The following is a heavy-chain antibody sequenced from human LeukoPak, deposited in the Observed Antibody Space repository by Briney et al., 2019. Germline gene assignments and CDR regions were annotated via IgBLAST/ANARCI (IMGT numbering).Heavy chain of an antibody. V-gene: IGHV1-2*02. J-gene: IGHJ6*04. D-gene: IGHD6-6*01. Sequence: ASVKVSSQASGHTFTGYYMHWVREAPGHGLGWMGWINPNSGGTNYAQKFQGRVTMTRDKSISTAYMELSRLRSDETAVYYCAIGPRGSSFLDVWGKGTTVTVSS. CDR1: GHTFTGYY. CDR2: INPNSGGT. CDR3: AIGPRGSSFLDV.